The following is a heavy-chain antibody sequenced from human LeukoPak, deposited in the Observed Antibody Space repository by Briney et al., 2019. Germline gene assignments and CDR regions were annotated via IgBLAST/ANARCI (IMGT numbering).Heavy chain of an antibody. Sequence: PGRSLRLSCAASGFTFSSYAMHWVRQAPGKGLEWVAVVSYDGSNKYYADSVKGRFTISRDNSKNTLYLQMNSLRTEDTAVYYCARAYLDYYGSGSPFKISVDPWGQGTLVTVSS. V-gene: IGHV3-30-3*01. CDR2: VSYDGSNK. CDR1: GFTFSSYA. J-gene: IGHJ5*02. CDR3: ARAYLDYYGSGSPFKISVDP. D-gene: IGHD3-10*01.